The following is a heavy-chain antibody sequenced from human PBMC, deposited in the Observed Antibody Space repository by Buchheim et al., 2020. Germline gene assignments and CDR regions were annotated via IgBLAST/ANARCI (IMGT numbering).Heavy chain of an antibody. D-gene: IGHD3-22*01. Sequence: EVQLLESGGGLVQPGGSLRLSCAASGFTFRDYAMSWVRQAPGKGPEWVLDINSRGDATNYADSVKGRFTISRDHSKNTLYLEVSSLRAEDTASYYCAKSTSGYYGLFDYWGQGTL. CDR1: GFTFRDYA. CDR3: AKSTSGYYGLFDY. CDR2: INSRGDAT. V-gene: IGHV3-23*01. J-gene: IGHJ4*02.